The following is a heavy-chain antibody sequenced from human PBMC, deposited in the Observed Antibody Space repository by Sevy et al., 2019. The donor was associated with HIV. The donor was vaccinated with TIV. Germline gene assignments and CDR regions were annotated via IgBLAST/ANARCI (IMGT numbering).Heavy chain of an antibody. V-gene: IGHV3-48*02. CDR2: ISSNSNNI. CDR1: AFTFRNYA. CDR3: ARVGV. J-gene: IGHJ6*04. Sequence: GGSLRLSCAASAFTFRNYAMSWVRQAPGKGLEWLSYISSNSNNIYYADSVKGRFTISRDSAKNSLYLQMNSLRDEDTAVYYCARVGVWGKGTTVTVSS.